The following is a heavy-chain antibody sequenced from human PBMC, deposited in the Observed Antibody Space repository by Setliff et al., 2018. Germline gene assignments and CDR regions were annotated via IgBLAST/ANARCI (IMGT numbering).Heavy chain of an antibody. Sequence: ASVKVSCKASGYTFSANAIHWVRQAPGQRLEWMGFIYTDNGNTKYSKNFQDRVAITRDTAASTAYMELSSLTSEDTAVYFCATERGLVVSATDYYDYMDVWGKGTTVTVSS. J-gene: IGHJ6*03. D-gene: IGHD2-8*02. V-gene: IGHV1-3*04. CDR2: IYTDNGNT. CDR3: ATERGLVVSATDYYDYMDV. CDR1: GYTFSANA.